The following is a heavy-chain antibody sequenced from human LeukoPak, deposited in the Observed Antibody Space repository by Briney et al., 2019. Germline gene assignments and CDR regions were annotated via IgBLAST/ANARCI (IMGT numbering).Heavy chain of an antibody. CDR3: TRMTTGHDY. Sequence: PSETLSLTCAVSGVSFNDHCWSWVRQTPGKGLEWIGEINHSGYTNDSPSLKSRVTISIDTSRKQFSLNLRSVTVADTGIYYCTRMTTGHDYWGQGTLVTVSS. CDR2: INHSGYT. J-gene: IGHJ4*02. CDR1: GVSFNDHC. V-gene: IGHV4-34*01. D-gene: IGHD4-17*01.